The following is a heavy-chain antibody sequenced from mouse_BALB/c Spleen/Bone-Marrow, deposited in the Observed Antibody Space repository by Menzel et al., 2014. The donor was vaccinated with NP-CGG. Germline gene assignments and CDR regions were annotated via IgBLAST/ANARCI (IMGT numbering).Heavy chain of an antibody. CDR1: GYTFTSTW. CDR3: TRGGVGGAMDY. D-gene: IGHD1-1*02. CDR2: IHPNSGNT. J-gene: IGHJ4*01. V-gene: IGHV1S130*01. Sequence: VQLQQSGSVLVRPGDSVKPSCKASGYTFTSTWIHWAKQRPGQGLEWIGEIHPNSGNTKYNEKLKGKATLTADTSSSTAYVDLSSLTSEDSAVYYCTRGGVGGAMDYWGQGTSVTVSP.